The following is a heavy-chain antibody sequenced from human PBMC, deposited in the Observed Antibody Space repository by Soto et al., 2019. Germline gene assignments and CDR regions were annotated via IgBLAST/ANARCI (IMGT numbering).Heavy chain of an antibody. CDR3: ARVATVTNWFDP. CDR1: GGSIGSGGYS. V-gene: IGHV4-30-2*01. CDR2: IYHSGST. J-gene: IGHJ5*02. D-gene: IGHD4-17*01. Sequence: SETLSLTCAVSGGSIGSGGYSWSWIRQPPGKGLEWIGYIYHSGSTYYNPSLKSRVTISVDRSKNQFSLKLSSVTAADTAVYYCARVATVTNWFDPWGQGTLVTVSS.